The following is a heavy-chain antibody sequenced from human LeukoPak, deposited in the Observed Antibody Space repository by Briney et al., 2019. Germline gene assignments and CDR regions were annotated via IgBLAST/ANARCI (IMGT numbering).Heavy chain of an antibody. CDR1: GFTFAFYE. CDR2: ISSTGKTM. D-gene: IGHD6-13*01. Sequence: GGSLRLSCAVSGFTFAFYEMNWVRQAPGQGLEWISYISSTGKTMYYADSVKGRFTVSRDSAENSVSLRMDSLTADDTAVYYCARVGPRYASSWNIDYWGQGILVTVSS. CDR3: ARVGPRYASSWNIDY. V-gene: IGHV3-48*03. J-gene: IGHJ4*02.